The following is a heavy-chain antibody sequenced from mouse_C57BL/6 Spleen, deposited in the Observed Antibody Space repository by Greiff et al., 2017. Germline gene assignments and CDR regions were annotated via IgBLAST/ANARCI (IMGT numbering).Heavy chain of an antibody. D-gene: IGHD3-2*02. V-gene: IGHV1-61*01. J-gene: IGHJ4*01. CDR1: GYTFTSYW. CDR3: ARQLRLREAKDY. CDR2: IYPSDSET. Sequence: QVQLQQPGAELVRPGSSVKLSCKASGYTFTSYWMDWVKQRPGQGLEWIGNIYPSDSETHYNQKFKDKATLTVDKSSSTAYMQLSSLTSEDSAVYYCARQLRLREAKDYWGQGTSVTVSS.